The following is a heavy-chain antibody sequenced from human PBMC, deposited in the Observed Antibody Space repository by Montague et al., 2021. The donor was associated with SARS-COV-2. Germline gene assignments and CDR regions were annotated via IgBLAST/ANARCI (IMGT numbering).Heavy chain of an antibody. CDR2: IYHTGST. D-gene: IGHD3-22*01. CDR3: ARAPIVVYGKNAFDI. CDR1: GASISSSHW. J-gene: IGHJ3*02. Sequence: SETLSLTCAVSGASISSSHWWSWIRQPPGKGLEWMGEIYHTGSTNYNPPLKSRVSISVDKSKNQFSLKLSSVTAADTAVYFSARAPIVVYGKNAFDIWGQGTMVTVSS. V-gene: IGHV4-4*02.